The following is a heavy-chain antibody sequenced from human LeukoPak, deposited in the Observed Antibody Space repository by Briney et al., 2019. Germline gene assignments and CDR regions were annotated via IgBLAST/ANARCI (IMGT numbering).Heavy chain of an antibody. J-gene: IGHJ6*02. D-gene: IGHD3-10*01. V-gene: IGHV3-21*01. CDR1: GFTFSSYS. CDR2: ISSSSSYI. Sequence: GGSLRLSCAASGFTFSSYSMNWVRQAPGKGLEWVSSISSSSSYIYYADSVKGRFTISRDNAKNSLYLQMNSLRAEDTAVYYCARPIGYYYGSGSYYRAYGMDVWGQGTTATVSS. CDR3: ARPIGYYYGSGSYYRAYGMDV.